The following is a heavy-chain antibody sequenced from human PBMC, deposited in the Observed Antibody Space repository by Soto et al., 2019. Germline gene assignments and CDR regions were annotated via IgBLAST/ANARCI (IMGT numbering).Heavy chain of an antibody. Sequence: SETLSLTCTVSGGSISSSSYYWGWIRQPPGKGLEWIGSIYYSGSTYYNPSLKSRVTISVDTSKNQFSLKLSSVTAADTAVYYCARRPFGEWDYYGMDVWGQGTTVTVSS. CDR2: IYYSGST. CDR1: GGSISSSSYY. CDR3: ARRPFGEWDYYGMDV. D-gene: IGHD3-10*01. J-gene: IGHJ6*02. V-gene: IGHV4-39*01.